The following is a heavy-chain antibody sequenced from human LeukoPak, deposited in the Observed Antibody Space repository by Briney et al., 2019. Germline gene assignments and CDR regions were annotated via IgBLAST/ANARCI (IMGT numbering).Heavy chain of an antibody. CDR3: ARLSYYYDSSGYYPPDAFDI. D-gene: IGHD3-22*01. V-gene: IGHV3-53*01. CDR1: GFTVSSNY. CDR2: IYSGGST. Sequence: QPEASLLLSCAASGFTVSSNYNSCVRQAPGKGLEWVSVIYSGGSTYYADSVKGRFTISRDNSKNTLYLQMNSLRAEDTAVYYCARLSYYYDSSGYYPPDAFDIWGQGTMVTVSS. J-gene: IGHJ3*02.